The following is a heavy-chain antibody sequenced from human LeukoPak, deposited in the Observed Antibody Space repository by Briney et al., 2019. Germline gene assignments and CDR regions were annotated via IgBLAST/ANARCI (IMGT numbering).Heavy chain of an antibody. CDR2: IYHTGGT. CDR1: GYSISSGYY. Sequence: SETLSLTCTVSGYSISSGYYWGWIRQPPGKGLEWIGSIYHTGGTYYNPSLKSRVTISVDTSKNQFSLKLSSVTAADTAVYYCARGNGGIAARPPYYYYMDVWGKGTTVTASS. V-gene: IGHV4-38-2*02. CDR3: ARGNGGIAARPPYYYYMDV. D-gene: IGHD6-6*01. J-gene: IGHJ6*03.